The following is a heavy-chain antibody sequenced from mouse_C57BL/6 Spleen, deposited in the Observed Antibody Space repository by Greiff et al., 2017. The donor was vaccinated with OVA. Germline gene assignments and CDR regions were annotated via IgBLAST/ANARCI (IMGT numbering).Heavy chain of an antibody. D-gene: IGHD1-1*01. CDR2: ISDGGSYT. CDR3: AREGYYGSSPAWFTY. V-gene: IGHV5-4*01. CDR1: GFTFSSYA. Sequence: EVQVVESGGGLVKPGGSLKLSCAASGFTFSSYAMSWVRQTPEKRLEWVATISDGGSYTYYPDNVKGRFTISRDNAKNNLYLQMSHLKSEDTAMYYCAREGYYGSSPAWFTYWGQGTLVTVSA. J-gene: IGHJ3*01.